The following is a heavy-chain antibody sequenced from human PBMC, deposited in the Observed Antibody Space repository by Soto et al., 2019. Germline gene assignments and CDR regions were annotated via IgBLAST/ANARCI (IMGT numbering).Heavy chain of an antibody. D-gene: IGHD6-13*01. V-gene: IGHV1-69*01. J-gene: IGHJ5*02. CDR3: ASWGYIAAAGTRGFDP. Sequence: QVQLVQSGAEVKKPGSSVKVSCKASGGTFSSYAISWVRQAPGQGLEWMGGIIPIFGTANYAQKFQGRVTITADESTSSAYMELSSLRSEDTAVYYCASWGYIAAAGTRGFDPWGQGTLVTVSS. CDR2: IIPIFGTA. CDR1: GGTFSSYA.